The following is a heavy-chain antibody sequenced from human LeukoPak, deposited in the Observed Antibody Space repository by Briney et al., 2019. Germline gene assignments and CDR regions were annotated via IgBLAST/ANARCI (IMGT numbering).Heavy chain of an antibody. CDR3: AKNPYSSSWSDDYYYYYYMDV. V-gene: IGHV3-23*01. CDR2: ISDSGGST. Sequence: PGGSLRLSCAASGFTFSSSAMSWVRQAPGKGLEWVSGISDSGGSTYYADSVKGRFTISRDNSKNTLYLQMNSLRAEDTAVYYCAKNPYSSSWSDDYYYYYYMDVWGKGTTVTISS. J-gene: IGHJ6*03. CDR1: GFTFSSSA. D-gene: IGHD6-13*01.